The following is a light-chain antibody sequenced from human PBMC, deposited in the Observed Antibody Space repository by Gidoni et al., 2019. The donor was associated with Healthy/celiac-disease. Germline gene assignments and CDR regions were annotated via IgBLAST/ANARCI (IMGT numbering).Light chain of an antibody. CDR2: AAS. Sequence: DIQMTQSPPSLSSSVGDRVTITCRASQSISSYLNWYQQKPGKAPKPLIYAASSLQSGVPSRFSGSGSGTDFTLPISSLQPEDFSTYYCQQSYSTRYTFGQGTKLEIK. V-gene: IGKV1-39*01. J-gene: IGKJ2*01. CDR1: QSISSY. CDR3: QQSYSTRYT.